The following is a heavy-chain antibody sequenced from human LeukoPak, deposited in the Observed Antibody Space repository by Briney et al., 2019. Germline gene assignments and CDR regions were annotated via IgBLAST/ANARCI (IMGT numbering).Heavy chain of an antibody. J-gene: IGHJ4*02. D-gene: IGHD3-22*01. CDR1: GYTFTSYG. Sequence: PRASVKVSCKASGYTFTSYGISWVRQAPGQELEWMGWISAYNGNTNYAQKLQGRVTMTTDTSTSTAYMELRSLRSDDTAVYYCARENSSGYYVDYWGQGTLVTVSS. CDR2: ISAYNGNT. V-gene: IGHV1-18*01. CDR3: ARENSSGYYVDY.